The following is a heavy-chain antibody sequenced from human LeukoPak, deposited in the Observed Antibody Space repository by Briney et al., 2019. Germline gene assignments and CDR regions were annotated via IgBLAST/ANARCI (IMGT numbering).Heavy chain of an antibody. CDR2: IWYDGSNK. Sequence: PGWSLRLSRAASGFAFSSYGMDWVRQCPGKGPEWVAVIWYDGSNKHYADSVKGRFTISRDNSKNTLYLQMNSLRAEDTAVYYCMREGKTGYDCDIWGQGTLVTVSS. D-gene: IGHD5-12*01. CDR3: MREGKTGYDCDI. J-gene: IGHJ4*02. CDR1: GFAFSSYG. V-gene: IGHV3-33*01.